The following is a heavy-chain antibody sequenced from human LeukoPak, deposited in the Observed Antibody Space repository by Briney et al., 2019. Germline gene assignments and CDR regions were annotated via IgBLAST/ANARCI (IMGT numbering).Heavy chain of an antibody. V-gene: IGHV4-30-4*01. J-gene: IGHJ5*02. CDR2: IYYSGST. Sequence: SETLSLTCTVSGGSISSGDYSWSWIRQPPGKGLEWIGYIYYSGSTYYNPSLKSRVTISVDTSKNQFSLKLSSVTAADTAVYYCARVGDCGGDCYSVDWFDPWGQGTLVTVSS. CDR3: ARVGDCGGDCYSVDWFDP. CDR1: GGSISSGDYS. D-gene: IGHD2-21*02.